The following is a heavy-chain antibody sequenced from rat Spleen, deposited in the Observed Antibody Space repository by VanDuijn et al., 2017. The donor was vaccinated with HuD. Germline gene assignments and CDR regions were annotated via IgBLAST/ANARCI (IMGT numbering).Heavy chain of an antibody. CDR3: ARHETTGDY. V-gene: IGHV5-29*01. Sequence: EVQLVESDGGLVQPGRSLKLSCAASGFTFSDYFMAWVRQAPAKGLEWVATISYDGSSTYYRDSVKGRFTISRDNAKRTLFLQMDSLRSDDTATYHCARHETTGDYWGQGVMVTVSS. J-gene: IGHJ2*01. CDR2: ISYDGSST. CDR1: GFTFSDYF. D-gene: IGHD5-1*01.